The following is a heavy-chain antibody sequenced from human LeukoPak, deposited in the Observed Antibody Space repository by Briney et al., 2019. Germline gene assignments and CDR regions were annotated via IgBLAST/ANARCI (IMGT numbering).Heavy chain of an antibody. CDR1: GYTFTSYG. J-gene: IGHJ4*02. CDR3: ARVQQQLVNFDY. CDR2: ISAYNGNT. V-gene: IGHV1-18*01. D-gene: IGHD6-13*01. Sequence: ASVKVSCKASGYTFTSYGISWVRQAPGQGLEWMGWISAYNGNTNYAQRLQGRVTMTTDTSTSTAYMELRSLRSDDTAVYYCARVQQQLVNFDYWGQGTLVTVSS.